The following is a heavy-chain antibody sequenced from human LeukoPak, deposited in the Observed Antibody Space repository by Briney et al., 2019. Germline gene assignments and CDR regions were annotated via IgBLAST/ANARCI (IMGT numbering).Heavy chain of an antibody. V-gene: IGHV1-46*01. CDR1: GYTFTSYY. J-gene: IGHJ6*02. CDR2: INPSGGST. D-gene: IGHD3-10*01. CDR3: ARNGLWFGETSNYYYGMDV. Sequence: ASAKVSCKASGYTFTSYYMHWVRQAPGQGLEWMGIINPSGGSTSYAQKFQGRVTMTRDTSTSTVYMELSSLRSEDTAVYYCARNGLWFGETSNYYYGMDVWGQGTTVTVSS.